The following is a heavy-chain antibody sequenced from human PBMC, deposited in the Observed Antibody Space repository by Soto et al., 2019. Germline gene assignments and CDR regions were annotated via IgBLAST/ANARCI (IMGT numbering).Heavy chain of an antibody. J-gene: IGHJ6*02. Sequence: EVQLVESEGGLVQPGRSLRLSCAASGFTFDDYAMHWVRQAPGKGLEWVSGISWNSGSIGYADSVKGRFTISRDNAKNSLYLQMNSLRAEDTDLYYCAKDSPFYGMDVWGQGTTVTVSS. CDR2: ISWNSGSI. CDR3: AKDSPFYGMDV. V-gene: IGHV3-9*01. CDR1: GFTFDDYA.